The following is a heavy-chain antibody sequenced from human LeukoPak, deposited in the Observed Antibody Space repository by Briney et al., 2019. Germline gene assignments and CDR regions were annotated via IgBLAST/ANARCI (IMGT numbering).Heavy chain of an antibody. V-gene: IGHV4-59*12. D-gene: IGHD3-22*01. CDR3: ARDLSTYYYDSSGYGVPTFAFDI. CDR2: IYYTGTT. Sequence: SETLSLTCTVSGGSISSYYWIWIRQFPGKGLEWIGYIYYTGTTNYNPSLKSRVTISVDTSKNQFSLKLTSVTAADTAVYYCARDLSTYYYDSSGYGVPTFAFDIWGQGTMVTVSS. J-gene: IGHJ3*02. CDR1: GGSISSYY.